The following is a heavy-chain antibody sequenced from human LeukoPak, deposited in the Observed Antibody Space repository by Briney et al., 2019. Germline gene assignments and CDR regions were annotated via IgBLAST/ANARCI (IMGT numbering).Heavy chain of an antibody. D-gene: IGHD2-21*02. CDR2: IIPIFGTA. CDR3: AREVDVGPYCGGDCYSDY. Sequence: SVKVSSKASGGTFSSYAISWVRQAPGQGLEWMGRIIPIFGTANYAQKFQGRVTITTDESTSTAYMELSSLRSEDTAVYYCAREVDVGPYCGGDCYSDYWGQGTLVTVSS. J-gene: IGHJ4*02. V-gene: IGHV1-69*05. CDR1: GGTFSSYA.